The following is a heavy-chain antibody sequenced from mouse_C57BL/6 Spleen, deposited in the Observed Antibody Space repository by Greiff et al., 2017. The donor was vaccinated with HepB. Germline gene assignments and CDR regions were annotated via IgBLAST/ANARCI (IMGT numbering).Heavy chain of an antibody. CDR2: IYPGDGDT. CDR3: AREGWDLRRSAMDY. V-gene: IGHV1-82*01. J-gene: IGHJ4*01. D-gene: IGHD2-12*01. Sequence: QVQLQQSGPELVKPGASVKISCKASGYAFSSSWMNWVKQRPGKGLEWIGRIYPGDGDTNYNGKFKGKATLTADKSSSTAYMQLSSLTSEDSAVYFCAREGWDLRRSAMDYWGQGTSVTVSS. CDR1: GYAFSSSW.